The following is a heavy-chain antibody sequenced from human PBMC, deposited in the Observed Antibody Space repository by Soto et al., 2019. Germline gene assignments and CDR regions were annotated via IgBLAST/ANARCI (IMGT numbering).Heavy chain of an antibody. CDR2: INHSGST. J-gene: IGHJ5*02. D-gene: IGHD6-6*01. Sequence: ETLSLTCAVYGGSFSGYYWGWIRQPPGKGLEWIGEINHSGSTNYNQSLKSRVTISVDTSKNQFSLKLSSVTAADPAVYYSARSPAFIAARRRNWFDPWGQGTRVTVS. CDR3: ARSPAFIAARRRNWFDP. CDR1: GGSFSGYY. V-gene: IGHV4-34*01.